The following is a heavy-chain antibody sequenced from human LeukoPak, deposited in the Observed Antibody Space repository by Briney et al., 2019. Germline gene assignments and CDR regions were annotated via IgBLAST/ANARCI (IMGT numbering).Heavy chain of an antibody. J-gene: IGHJ6*02. D-gene: IGHD3-9*01. CDR2: ISAYNGNT. Sequence: ASVTVSCKASGYTFTSYGISWVRQAPGQGLEWMGWISAYNGNTNYARKLQGRVTMTTDTSTSTAYMELRSLRSDDTAVYYCATSYDILTGPLDVWGQGTTVTVSS. CDR3: ATSYDILTGPLDV. CDR1: GYTFTSYG. V-gene: IGHV1-18*01.